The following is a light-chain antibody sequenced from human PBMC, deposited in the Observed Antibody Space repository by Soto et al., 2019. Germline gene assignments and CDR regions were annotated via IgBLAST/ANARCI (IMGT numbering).Light chain of an antibody. J-gene: IGKJ1*01. V-gene: IGKV3-15*01. CDR2: GAS. Sequence: VMTQSPATLSLSPGDRATLSCRASQVVSRHVAWYQQRPGQAPRLLIQGASTRATGVPARFSGSQSGTEFTLTLTSLQSEDFAVYYRQQYDNWPWTFGQGTKVEIE. CDR1: QVVSRH. CDR3: QQYDNWPWT.